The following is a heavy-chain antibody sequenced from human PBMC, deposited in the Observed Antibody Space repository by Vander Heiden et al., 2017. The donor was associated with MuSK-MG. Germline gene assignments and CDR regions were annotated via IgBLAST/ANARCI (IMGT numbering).Heavy chain of an antibody. J-gene: IGHJ6*03. Sequence: QVQLVQSGAEVKKPGASLKVSCKASGYTFTSYHIYWVRQAPGQGLEGMGVINPSVGSTSDTQRFQGRVTRTRDTSTNTVYMDLSSLRSEDTAVYYCARRASSPYNSIYYYNYMDGWGKGTTVTVSS. CDR2: INPSVGST. D-gene: IGHD2-21*01. CDR3: ARRASSPYNSIYYYNYMDG. CDR1: GYTFTSYH. V-gene: IGHV1-46*01.